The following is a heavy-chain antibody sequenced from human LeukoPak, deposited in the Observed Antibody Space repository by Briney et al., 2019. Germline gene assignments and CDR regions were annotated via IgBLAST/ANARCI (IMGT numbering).Heavy chain of an antibody. J-gene: IGHJ4*02. D-gene: IGHD1-1*01. V-gene: IGHV4-39*01. Sequence: SETLSLTCTVSGGSISSSSYYWGWIRQPPGKGLEWIGSIYYSGSTYYNPSLKSRVTISVDTSKNQFSLKLSSVTAADTAVYYCARVAKGTVPLDYWGQGTLVTVSS. CDR1: GGSISSSSYY. CDR2: IYYSGST. CDR3: ARVAKGTVPLDY.